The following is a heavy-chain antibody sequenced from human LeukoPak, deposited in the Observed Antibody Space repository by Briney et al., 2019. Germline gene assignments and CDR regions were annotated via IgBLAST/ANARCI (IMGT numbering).Heavy chain of an antibody. CDR2: ISSSSSTI. D-gene: IGHD4-17*01. Sequence: GGSLRLSCAASGFTFSSYSMNWVRQAPGKGLEWVSYISSSSSTIYYADSVKGRFTVSRDNAKNTLYLQMNSLRAEDTAVYYCARGAYGAVGYWGQGTLVTVSS. V-gene: IGHV3-48*04. J-gene: IGHJ4*02. CDR3: ARGAYGAVGY. CDR1: GFTFSSYS.